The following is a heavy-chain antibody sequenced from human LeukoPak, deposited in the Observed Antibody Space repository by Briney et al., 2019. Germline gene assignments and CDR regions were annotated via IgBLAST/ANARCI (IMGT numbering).Heavy chain of an antibody. D-gene: IGHD5-12*01. J-gene: IGHJ4*02. V-gene: IGHV3-66*01. CDR1: GFTVSSNF. CDR3: ARGMGGYGGYDY. Sequence: GGSLRLSCAASGFTVSSNFMSWVRQAPGKGLEWVSVIYSGGSSYYADSVKGRFTISRDNSKNTVYLQMNSLRVEDTAVYYCARGMGGYGGYDYWGQGTLVTVSS. CDR2: IYSGGSS.